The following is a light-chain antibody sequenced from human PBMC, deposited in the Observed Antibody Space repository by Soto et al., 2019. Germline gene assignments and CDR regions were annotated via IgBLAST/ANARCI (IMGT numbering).Light chain of an antibody. CDR1: SSNIGAGYD. CDR2: GNS. J-gene: IGLJ2*01. Sequence: QSVLTQPPSVSGAPGQRVTISCTGSSSNIGAGYDVHWYQQLPGTAPKLLIYGNSNRPSGVPDRFSGSKSGTSASLAITGRQAEDEADYYCQSYDSSLSGSVFGGGTKVTV. CDR3: QSYDSSLSGSV. V-gene: IGLV1-40*01.